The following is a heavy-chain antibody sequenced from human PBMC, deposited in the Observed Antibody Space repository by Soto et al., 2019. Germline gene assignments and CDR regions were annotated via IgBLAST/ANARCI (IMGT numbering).Heavy chain of an antibody. CDR3: ARGGYYDSSGSRNYHYYGMDV. J-gene: IGHJ6*02. CDR2: ISPYNDDT. V-gene: IGHV1-18*01. D-gene: IGHD3-22*01. CDR1: GYTFNSYG. Sequence: ASVKVFCKASGYTFNSYGISWVRQAPGQGLEWLGWISPYNDDTKYAQRLQGRVTMSTDTSSRTAYMHLRSLRSDDTAVYFCARGGYYDSSGSRNYHYYGMDVWGQGTTVTVSS.